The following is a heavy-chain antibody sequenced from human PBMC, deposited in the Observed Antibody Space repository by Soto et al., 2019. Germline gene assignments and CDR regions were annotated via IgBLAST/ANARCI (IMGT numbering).Heavy chain of an antibody. CDR1: GFTFSSYG. Sequence: QSGGSLRLSCAASGFTFSSYGMHWVRQSPGKGLEWVAVISYDGSNKYYADSVKGRFTISRDNSKNTLYLQMNSLRAEDTAVYYCAKDPADYDFWSGYYDYWGQGTLVTVSS. CDR3: AKDPADYDFWSGYYDY. D-gene: IGHD3-3*01. J-gene: IGHJ4*02. V-gene: IGHV3-30*18. CDR2: ISYDGSNK.